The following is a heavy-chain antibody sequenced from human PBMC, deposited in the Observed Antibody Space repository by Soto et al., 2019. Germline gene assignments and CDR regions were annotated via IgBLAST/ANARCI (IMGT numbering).Heavy chain of an antibody. CDR1: GGTFSSYA. CDR2: IIPIFGTA. V-gene: IGHV1-69*01. D-gene: IGHD5-12*01. Sequence: QVKLVQSGAEVKKPGSSVKVSCKASGGTFSSYAIIWVRQAPGQGLEWIGGIIPIFGTANYAQKFQGRVTITADESTSTAYMELSSLRYEDTAVYYCARGPEPDPATMGLDYWGQGTLVTVSS. CDR3: ARGPEPDPATMGLDY. J-gene: IGHJ4*02.